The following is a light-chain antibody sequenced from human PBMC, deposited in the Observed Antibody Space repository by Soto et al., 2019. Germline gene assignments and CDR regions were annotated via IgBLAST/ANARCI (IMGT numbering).Light chain of an antibody. V-gene: IGLV2-14*01. Sequence: QSALTQPASVSGSPGQSITISCTGTSSDVGAYNYASWYQQYPGEAPKVIIYDVSHRPAGVSNRFSGSKSGNTASLTISGLQTQDEADYYCSSYTSATTYVVGTGTKVTV. J-gene: IGLJ1*01. CDR2: DVS. CDR1: SSDVGAYNY. CDR3: SSYTSATTYV.